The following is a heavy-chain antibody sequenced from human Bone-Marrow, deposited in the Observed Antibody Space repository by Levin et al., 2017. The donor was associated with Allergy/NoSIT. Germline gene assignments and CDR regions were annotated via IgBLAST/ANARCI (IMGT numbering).Heavy chain of an antibody. D-gene: IGHD3-10*02. CDR1: GFTVNNNY. V-gene: IGHV3-53*01. J-gene: IGHJ4*02. CDR2: IYSVGST. CDR3: ARHVPVTDLGY. Sequence: GGSLRLSCAASGFTVNNNYMTWVRQAPGKGLEWVSLIYSVGSTYYADSVKGRFTISRDSSKNTVYLQMNNLRAEDTAVYYCARHVPVTDLGYWGQGTLVTVSS.